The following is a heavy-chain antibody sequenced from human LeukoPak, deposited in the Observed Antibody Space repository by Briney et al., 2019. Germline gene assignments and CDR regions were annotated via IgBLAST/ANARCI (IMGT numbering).Heavy chain of an antibody. V-gene: IGHV3-23*01. J-gene: IGHJ4*02. D-gene: IGHD4-17*01. CDR2: ISASGGAT. CDR3: AKGNYGEKIDY. Sequence: PGGSLRLSCAASGFTFLRHGMTWFRQAPGKGLEWVSGISASGGATYHADSVKDRFTISRDNSKNTLYLQMNSLKAEDAALYYCAKGNYGEKIDYWGPGTLVTVSS. CDR1: GFTFLRHG.